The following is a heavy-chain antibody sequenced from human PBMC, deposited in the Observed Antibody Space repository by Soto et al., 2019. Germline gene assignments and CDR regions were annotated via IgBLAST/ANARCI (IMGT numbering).Heavy chain of an antibody. CDR1: GYTFTSYG. J-gene: IGHJ5*02. D-gene: IGHD2-2*01. CDR2: ISAYNGDT. V-gene: IGHV1-18*01. CDR3: AISLEYHLGRPNCFYP. Sequence: VKVSCKASGYTFTSYGISWVRQAPGRGIEWMGWISAYNGDTNYAQKLQGRGTMTTDTSTSTAYMELRSLISDDTAVYYCAISLEYHLGRPNCFYPWGHATLLTVSP.